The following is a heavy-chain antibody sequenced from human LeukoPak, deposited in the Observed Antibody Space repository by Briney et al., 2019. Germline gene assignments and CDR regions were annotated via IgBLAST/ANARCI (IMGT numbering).Heavy chain of an antibody. J-gene: IGHJ6*03. CDR1: GYTFTSYA. Sequence: ASVKVSCKASGYTFTSYAMNWVRQAPGQGLEWMGWINTNTGNPTYAQGFTGRFVFSLDTSVSTAYLQISSLKAEDTAVYYCARFCSSSWPYYYYYYMDVWGKGTTVTVSS. CDR3: ARFCSSSWPYYYYYYMDV. D-gene: IGHD6-13*01. CDR2: INTNTGNP. V-gene: IGHV7-4-1*02.